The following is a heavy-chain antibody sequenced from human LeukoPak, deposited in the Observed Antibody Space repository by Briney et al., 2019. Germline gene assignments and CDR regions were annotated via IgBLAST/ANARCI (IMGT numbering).Heavy chain of an antibody. Sequence: GGSLRLSCAASGFTFSSYWMHWVRQAPGKGLEWVARINSDGTDISYGDSVKGRFTISRDNAKNTLYLQMNSLIVEDTAVYYCARVGYYDSSNYYAYFQHWGQGTLVTVSS. J-gene: IGHJ1*01. V-gene: IGHV3-74*01. CDR1: GFTFSSYW. D-gene: IGHD3-22*01. CDR3: ARVGYYDSSNYYAYFQH. CDR2: INSDGTDI.